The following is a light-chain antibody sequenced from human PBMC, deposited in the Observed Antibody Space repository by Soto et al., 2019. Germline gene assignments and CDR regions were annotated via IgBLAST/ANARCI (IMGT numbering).Light chain of an antibody. Sequence: DIQMTQSPSSLSASVGDRVTITCRASQYISTYLAWYQQKPGKAPCLLIFASSLQSGVPPRFSGSGSGTDFTLTISSLQPEDFATYFCQQSYTAPLTFGWGTKVEL. CDR1: QYISTY. CDR2: AS. CDR3: QQSYTAPLT. V-gene: IGKV1-39*01. J-gene: IGKJ4*01.